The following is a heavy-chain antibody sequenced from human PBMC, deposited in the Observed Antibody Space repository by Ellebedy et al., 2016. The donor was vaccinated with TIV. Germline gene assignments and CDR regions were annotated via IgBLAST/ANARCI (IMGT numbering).Heavy chain of an antibody. CDR1: GHTFTSYG. J-gene: IGHJ6*02. Sequence: ASVKVSCXASGHTFTSYGIHWVRQAPGQRPEWMGWINTGNGNTKYSQKLQGRVTINADTSASTVYMELSSLMSEDTAVYYCATREWQDPMDVWGQGTTVTVSS. CDR2: INTGNGNT. V-gene: IGHV1-3*04. CDR3: ATREWQDPMDV. D-gene: IGHD3-3*01.